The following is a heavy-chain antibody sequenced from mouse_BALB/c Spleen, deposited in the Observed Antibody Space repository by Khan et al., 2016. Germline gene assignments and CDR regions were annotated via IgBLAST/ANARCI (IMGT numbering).Heavy chain of an antibody. V-gene: IGHV7-3*02. D-gene: IGHD2-2*01. CDR2: IRNKPNGYTT. J-gene: IGHJ4*01. CDR1: GFTFTDYY. CDR3: ARDMEGYDDAMDY. Sequence: EVELVESGGGLVQPGTSLRLSCTTSGFTFTDYYMSWVRQPPGKALEWLGFIRNKPNGYTTECNVSVKGRFTISRDNSQSILYLQMNTLRAEDSATYYCARDMEGYDDAMDYWGQGTSVTVSS.